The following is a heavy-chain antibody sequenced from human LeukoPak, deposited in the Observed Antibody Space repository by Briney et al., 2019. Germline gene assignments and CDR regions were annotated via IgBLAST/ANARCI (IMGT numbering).Heavy chain of an antibody. J-gene: IGHJ6*02. V-gene: IGHV3-11*01. Sequence: GGSLRLSCAASGFTFSDYYMSWIRQAPGKVLEWVSYISSSGSTIYYADSVKGRFTISRDNAKNSLYLQMNSLRAEDTAVYYCARGTLLRYFDLLWDPATFGYGMDVWGQGTTVTVSS. D-gene: IGHD3-9*01. CDR1: GFTFSDYY. CDR2: ISSSGSTI. CDR3: ARGTLLRYFDLLWDPATFGYGMDV.